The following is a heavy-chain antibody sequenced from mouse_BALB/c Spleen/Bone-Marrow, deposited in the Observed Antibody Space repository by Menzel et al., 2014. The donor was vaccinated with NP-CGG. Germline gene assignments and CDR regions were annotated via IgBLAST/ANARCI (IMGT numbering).Heavy chain of an antibody. Sequence: EVKLVESGGGLVQPGGSLILSCATSGFTFTDYYMSRVRQPPGKALEWLGFIRNKANGYTTEYSASVKGRFTISRDNSQSILYLQMNTLRAEDSATYYCARGAYGNYFAWFAYWGQGTLVTVSA. V-gene: IGHV7-3*02. CDR1: GFTFTDYY. CDR2: IRNKANGYTT. J-gene: IGHJ3*01. CDR3: ARGAYGNYFAWFAY. D-gene: IGHD2-1*01.